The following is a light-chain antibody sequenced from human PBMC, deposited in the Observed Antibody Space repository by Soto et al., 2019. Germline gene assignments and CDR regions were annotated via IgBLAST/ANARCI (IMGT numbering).Light chain of an antibody. CDR1: QSLSSSY. CDR2: GAS. Sequence: EIVLTQSPGTLSLSPGGRATLSCRASQSLSSSYLAWYQQKPGQAPRLLIDGASSRATGIPDRFSGSGSGTDFTLTISRLEPEDFAVYYCQQYGSSSWTFGQGTKVDIK. CDR3: QQYGSSSWT. J-gene: IGKJ1*01. V-gene: IGKV3-20*01.